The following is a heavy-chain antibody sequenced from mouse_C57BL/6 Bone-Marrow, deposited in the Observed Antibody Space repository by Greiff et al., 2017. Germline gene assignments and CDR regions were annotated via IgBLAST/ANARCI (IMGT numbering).Heavy chain of an antibody. J-gene: IGHJ2*01. CDR1: GFTFSSYG. V-gene: IGHV5-6*01. CDR3: ARTRQHRLRDY. Sequence: EVKLMESGGDLVKPGGSLKLSCAASGFTFSSYGMSWVRQTPDKRLEWVATISSGGSYTYYPESVKGRFTISRDNAKNTLYLQMSSLKSEDTAMYYCARTRQHRLRDYWGQGTTLTVSS. CDR2: ISSGGSYT. D-gene: IGHD3-2*02.